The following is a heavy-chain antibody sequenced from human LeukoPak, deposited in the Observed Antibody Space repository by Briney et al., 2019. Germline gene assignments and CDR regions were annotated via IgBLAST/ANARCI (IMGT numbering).Heavy chain of an antibody. V-gene: IGHV1-2*02. D-gene: IGHD1-26*01. CDR3: ARDLAMYSPDLDY. Sequence: ASVKVSCKASGYTFTDYYLHWVRQAPGHGHEWMGWINPKTGVTKYAQNFQGRVTMTRDTSISTAYMEVSRLRSDDTAVFYCARDLAMYSPDLDYWGQGTLVTVSS. CDR2: INPKTGVT. CDR1: GYTFTDYY. J-gene: IGHJ4*02.